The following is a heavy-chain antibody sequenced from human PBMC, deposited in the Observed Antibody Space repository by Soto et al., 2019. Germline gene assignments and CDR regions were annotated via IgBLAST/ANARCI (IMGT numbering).Heavy chain of an antibody. V-gene: IGHV3-15*01. D-gene: IGHD2-8*01. CDR1: GFTFSNAW. CDR3: TTTEYCTNGVCYFDY. CDR2: IKSKTDGGTT. J-gene: IGHJ4*02. Sequence: GGSLRLSCAASGFTFSNAWMSWVRQAPGKGLEWVGRIKSKTDGGTTDYAAPVKGRFTISRDDSKNTLYLQMNSLKTEDTAVYYCTTTEYCTNGVCYFDYWGQGTLVTVSS.